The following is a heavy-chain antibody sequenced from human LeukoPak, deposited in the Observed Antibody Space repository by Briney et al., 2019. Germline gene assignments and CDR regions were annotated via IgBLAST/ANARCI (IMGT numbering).Heavy chain of an antibody. Sequence: GGSLRLSCTASGFTFGDYAMSWFRQAPGKGLEWVSAISGSGGSTYYADSVKGRFTISRDNSKNTLYLQMNSLRAEDTAVYYCAKYRQYQLLFDYWGQGTLVTVSS. V-gene: IGHV3-23*01. J-gene: IGHJ4*02. CDR3: AKYRQYQLLFDY. CDR2: ISGSGGST. D-gene: IGHD2-2*01. CDR1: GFTFGDYA.